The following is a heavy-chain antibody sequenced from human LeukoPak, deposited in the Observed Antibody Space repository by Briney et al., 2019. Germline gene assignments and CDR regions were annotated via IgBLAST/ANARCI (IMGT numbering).Heavy chain of an antibody. CDR1: GFTVSSKY. Sequence: GGSLRLSCAASGFTVSSKYMTWVRQAPGKGLVWVSRINSDGINTSYADSVKGRFTISRDNAKNTLNLQMNSLRAEDTAVYYCARDLGQYYDTSDNWFDPWGQGTLVTVSS. V-gene: IGHV3-74*01. J-gene: IGHJ5*02. CDR2: INSDGINT. CDR3: ARDLGQYYDTSDNWFDP. D-gene: IGHD3-22*01.